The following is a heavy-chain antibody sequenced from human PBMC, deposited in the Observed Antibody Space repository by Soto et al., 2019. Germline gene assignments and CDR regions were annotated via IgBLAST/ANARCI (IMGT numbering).Heavy chain of an antibody. D-gene: IGHD3-10*01. CDR1: GGTFSSYA. V-gene: IGHV1-69*01. CDR2: IISIFGTA. Sequence: QVQLVQSGAEVKKPGYSVKVSCKASGGTFSSYAISWLRQAPGQGLEWMGGIISIFGTANYAQKFQGRVTITADESTSTAYMELSSLRSEDTAVYYCARLPVPMVRDYGMDVCGQGTTVTVSS. J-gene: IGHJ6*02. CDR3: ARLPVPMVRDYGMDV.